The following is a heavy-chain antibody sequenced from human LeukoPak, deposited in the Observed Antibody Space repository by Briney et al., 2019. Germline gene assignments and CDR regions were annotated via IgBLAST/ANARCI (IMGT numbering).Heavy chain of an antibody. CDR1: GFTFSSYA. Sequence: GRSLRLSCAASGFTFSSYAMHWVRQAPGKGLEWVAVISYDGSTKYYADSVKGRFTISRDNSKNTLYLQISSLRPEDTAVYYCARGDILTGPYYFDYWGQGTLVTVSS. CDR3: ARGDILTGPYYFDY. CDR2: ISYDGSTK. J-gene: IGHJ4*02. V-gene: IGHV3-30-3*01. D-gene: IGHD3-9*01.